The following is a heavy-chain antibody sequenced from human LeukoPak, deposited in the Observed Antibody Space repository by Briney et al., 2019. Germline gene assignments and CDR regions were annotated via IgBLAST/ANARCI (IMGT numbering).Heavy chain of an antibody. J-gene: IGHJ4*02. CDR3: ARGRAGTY. V-gene: IGHV3-7*01. CDR1: GFMFSNYW. Sequence: PGGSLRLSCAASGFMFSNYWMSRVRQAPGKGLEWVANIKQDESEKYHVDSVKGRFTISRDNAKNSLYLQMNSLRAEDTAVYYCARGRAGTYWGQGTLVTVSS. D-gene: IGHD3-10*01. CDR2: IKQDESEK.